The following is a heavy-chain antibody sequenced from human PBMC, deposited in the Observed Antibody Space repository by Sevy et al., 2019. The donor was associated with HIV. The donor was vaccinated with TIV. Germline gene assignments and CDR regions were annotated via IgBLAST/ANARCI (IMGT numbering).Heavy chain of an antibody. J-gene: IGHJ6*02. D-gene: IGHD6-19*01. CDR2: IYYSGST. CDR3: ATVAGLDYYYRMDV. CDR1: GGSVSSGSYY. Sequence: SETLSLTCTVSGGSVSSGSYYWSWIRQPPGKGLEWIGYIYYSGSTNYNPSLKSRVTISVDTSKNQFSLKLSSVTAADTAVYYCATVAGLDYYYRMDVWGQGTTVTVSS. V-gene: IGHV4-61*01.